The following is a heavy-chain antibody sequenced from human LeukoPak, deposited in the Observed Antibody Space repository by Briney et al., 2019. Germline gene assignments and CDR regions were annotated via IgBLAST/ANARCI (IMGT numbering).Heavy chain of an antibody. CDR1: GGSISSYY. V-gene: IGHV4-59*08. Sequence: SETLSLTCTVSGGSISSYYWSWIRQPPGKGLEWIGYIYYSGSTNYNPSLKSRVTISVDTSKNQFSLKLSSVTAADTAVYYCARHEGGGYFSGRDAFDIWGQGTMVTVSS. CDR3: ARHEGGGYFSGRDAFDI. J-gene: IGHJ3*02. D-gene: IGHD1-26*01. CDR2: IYYSGST.